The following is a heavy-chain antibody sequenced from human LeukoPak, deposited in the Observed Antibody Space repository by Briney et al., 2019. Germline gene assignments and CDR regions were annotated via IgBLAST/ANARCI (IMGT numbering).Heavy chain of an antibody. CDR1: GFTVSSNY. Sequence: PGGSLRLSCAASGFTVSSNYMSWVRQAPGKGLEWVSFIYSGGSTYYADSVKGRFTISRDNSKNTLYLQMNSLRAEDTAVYYCARASYYSDFDYWGQGTLVTVSS. J-gene: IGHJ4*02. CDR3: ARASYYSDFDY. V-gene: IGHV3-53*01. D-gene: IGHD3-10*01. CDR2: IYSGGST.